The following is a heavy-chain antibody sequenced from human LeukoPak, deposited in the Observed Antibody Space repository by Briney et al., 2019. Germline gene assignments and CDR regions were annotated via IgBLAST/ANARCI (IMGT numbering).Heavy chain of an antibody. CDR2: IYSDNT. V-gene: IGHV3-53*01. J-gene: IGHJ4*02. CDR1: GFTVSSNS. Sequence: GGSLRLSCTVSGFTVSSNSMSWVRQAPGKGLEWVSFIYSDNTHYSDSVKGRFTISSDNSKNTLYLQMNGLRAEDTAVYYCARRAGAYSHPYDYWGQGTLVTVSS. CDR3: ARRAGAYSHPYDY. D-gene: IGHD4/OR15-4a*01.